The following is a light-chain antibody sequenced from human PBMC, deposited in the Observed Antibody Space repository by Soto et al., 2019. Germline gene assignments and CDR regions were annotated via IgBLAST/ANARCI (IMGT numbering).Light chain of an antibody. V-gene: IGLV2-8*01. CDR1: SSDVGGYNY. J-gene: IGLJ1*01. CDR2: EDT. Sequence: QSVLTQPPSASGSPGQSVTISCTGTSSDVGGYNYVSWYLHHPGKAPKLLIYEDTKRPSGVSNRFSGSRSGNTASLTVSGLQAEDETDYYCCSYAGSSTYVFGTGTKLTVL. CDR3: CSYAGSSTYV.